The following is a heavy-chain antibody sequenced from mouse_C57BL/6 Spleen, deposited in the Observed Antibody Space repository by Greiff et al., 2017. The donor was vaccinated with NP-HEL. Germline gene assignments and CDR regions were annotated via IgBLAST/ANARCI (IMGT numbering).Heavy chain of an antibody. CDR1: GFTFSSYG. CDR3: ASNYYGSSYDAMDY. J-gene: IGHJ4*01. V-gene: IGHV5-6*03. Sequence: DVKLVESGGGGVKPGGSLKLSCAASGFTFSSYGMSWVRQTPDKRLEWVATISSGGSYTYYPDSVKGRFTISRDNAKNTLYLQMSSLKSEDTAMYYCASNYYGSSYDAMDYWGQGTSVTVSS. CDR2: ISSGGSYT. D-gene: IGHD1-1*01.